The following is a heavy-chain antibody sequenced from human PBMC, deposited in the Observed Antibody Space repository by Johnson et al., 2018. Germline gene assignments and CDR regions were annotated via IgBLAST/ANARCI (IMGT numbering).Heavy chain of an antibody. D-gene: IGHD3-3*01. CDR2: ISWNSGSI. CDR3: AKFPWGGYYGDTDDDAFDI. CDR1: GFTFDDYA. Sequence: EVQLLESGGGLVQPGGSLRLSCAASGFTFDDYAMHWVRQAPGKGLEWVSGISWNSGSIGYADSVKGRFTISRENAKNSLYRQMNSLRAEDTALYYCAKFPWGGYYGDTDDDAFDIWGQGTMVTVAS. J-gene: IGHJ3*02. V-gene: IGHV3-9*01.